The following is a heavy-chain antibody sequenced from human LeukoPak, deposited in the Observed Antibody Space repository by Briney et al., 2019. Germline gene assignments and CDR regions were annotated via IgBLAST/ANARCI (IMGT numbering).Heavy chain of an antibody. CDR1: NGSVRSYY. V-gene: IGHV4-59*08. CDR2: IYYSGST. Sequence: PSETLSLTCTVSNGSVRSYYWSWVRQSPGKGLEWIGYIYYSGSTNYNPSLKSRVTISIHTSRNQFSLMLSSVTAADTAVYYCARHRITMIVVVIPDAFDIWGQGTMVTVSS. CDR3: ARHRITMIVVVIPDAFDI. D-gene: IGHD3-22*01. J-gene: IGHJ3*02.